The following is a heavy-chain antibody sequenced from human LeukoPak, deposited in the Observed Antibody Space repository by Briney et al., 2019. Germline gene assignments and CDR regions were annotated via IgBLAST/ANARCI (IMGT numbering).Heavy chain of an antibody. Sequence: SGTVSLTCTVSGGSISSYYWSWIRQAPGKGLEWIGYIYYSGSTGRSINYNPSLKSRVTIPVDTSKNQFSLKLSSVTAADTAMYYCARSTIAAAGNVEYWGQGTLVTVSS. CDR3: ARSTIAAAGNVEY. V-gene: IGHV4-59*01. CDR2: IYYSGSTGRSI. J-gene: IGHJ4*02. D-gene: IGHD6-13*01. CDR1: GGSISSYY.